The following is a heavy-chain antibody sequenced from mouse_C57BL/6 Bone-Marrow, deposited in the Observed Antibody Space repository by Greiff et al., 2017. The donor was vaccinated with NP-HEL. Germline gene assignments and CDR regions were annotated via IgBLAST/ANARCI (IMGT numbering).Heavy chain of an antibody. Sequence: QVQLQQSGPELVKPGASVKISCKASGYSFTSYYIHWVKQRPGQGLEWIGWIYPGSGNTKYNEKFKGKATLTVDTSSSTAYMQLSSLTSEDSAVYYFAREGYPFYWYFDVWGTGTTVTVSS. D-gene: IGHD3-1*01. J-gene: IGHJ1*03. CDR3: AREGYPFYWYFDV. V-gene: IGHV1-66*01. CDR1: GYSFTSYY. CDR2: IYPGSGNT.